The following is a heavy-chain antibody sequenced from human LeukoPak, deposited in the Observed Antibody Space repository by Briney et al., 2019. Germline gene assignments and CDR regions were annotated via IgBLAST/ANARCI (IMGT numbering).Heavy chain of an antibody. Sequence: SETLSLTCTVSGGSLSSGIDYWSWIRQPPGKGLEWFVYIYFSGSTNYNPSLKSRVTMSVETSKNQFSLKVTSVNAADTAVYYCARGYCTGGVCPDGFDIWGQGTMVTVSS. V-gene: IGHV4-61*01. CDR3: ARGYCTGGVCPDGFDI. CDR2: IYFSGST. J-gene: IGHJ3*02. D-gene: IGHD2-8*02. CDR1: GGSLSSGIDY.